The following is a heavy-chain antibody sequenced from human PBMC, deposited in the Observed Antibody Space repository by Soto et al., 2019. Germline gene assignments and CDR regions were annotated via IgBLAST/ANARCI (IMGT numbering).Heavy chain of an antibody. D-gene: IGHD6-13*01. J-gene: IGHJ6*02. Sequence: EVQLVESGGGLVQPGGSLKLSCAASGFTFSGSAMHWVRQASGKGLEWVGRIRSKANSYATAYAASVKGRFTISRDDSKNKAYLQMNSLKTEDKAVYYCTRLYSSSPLHYYYYYGMGVWGQGTTVTVSS. CDR1: GFTFSGSA. CDR3: TRLYSSSPLHYYYYYGMGV. V-gene: IGHV3-73*02. CDR2: IRSKANSYAT.